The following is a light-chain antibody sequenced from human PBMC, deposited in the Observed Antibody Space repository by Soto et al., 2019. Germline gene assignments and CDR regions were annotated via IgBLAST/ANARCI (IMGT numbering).Light chain of an antibody. J-gene: IGKJ2*01. CDR1: HSVSGS. V-gene: IGKV3-15*01. CDR2: SAS. Sequence: EIALTQSPGTLSVSPGERATLSCRATHSVSGSLAWYQQKPGRPPRLLIHSASTRATGIPARFSGSGSVTDCSRTISRLQSEDFTGYYCQQYNNWPRYTFDQGTRREIK. CDR3: QQYNNWPRYT.